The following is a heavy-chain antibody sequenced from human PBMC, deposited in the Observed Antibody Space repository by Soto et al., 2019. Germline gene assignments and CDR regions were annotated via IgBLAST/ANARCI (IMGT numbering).Heavy chain of an antibody. Sequence: EVQLLESGGGLVQPGGSLRLSCAASGFTFSRYAMCWVRQATGKGREWVSAISGSGGSTYYADSVKGRFTNSRDNSKNTLYLQMNSRRADDTAVYCCAKDLSSIAAHAWDYWGQGTLVTVSS. J-gene: IGHJ4*02. V-gene: IGHV3-23*01. CDR2: ISGSGGST. CDR3: AKDLSSIAAHAWDY. D-gene: IGHD6-6*01. CDR1: GFTFSRYA.